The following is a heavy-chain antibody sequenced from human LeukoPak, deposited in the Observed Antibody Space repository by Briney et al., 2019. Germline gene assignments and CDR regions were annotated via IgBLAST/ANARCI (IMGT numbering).Heavy chain of an antibody. D-gene: IGHD2-15*01. CDR1: GFTFSIYS. Sequence: GALRLSCAASGFTFSIYSMNWVRQAPGKGLEWVSYISSSSSTIDYADSVKGRFTISRDNAKNSLYLQMNSLRAEDTAVYYCARDPLHCSGGSCNSHYGMDVWGQGTTVTVSS. J-gene: IGHJ6*02. CDR3: ARDPLHCSGGSCNSHYGMDV. V-gene: IGHV3-48*04. CDR2: ISSSSSTI.